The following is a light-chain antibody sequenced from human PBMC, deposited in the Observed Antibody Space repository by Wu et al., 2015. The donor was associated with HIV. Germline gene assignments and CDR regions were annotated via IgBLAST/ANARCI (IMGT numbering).Light chain of an antibody. CDR3: QQYNNWPPWT. CDR2: GAS. V-gene: IGKV3-15*01. J-gene: IGKJ1*01. Sequence: EIVMTQSPGTLSVSPGERATLSCRASQNLNNNLAWYQQKPGQAPRLLIYGASTRTTGIPARFSGSGSGTEFTLTISSLQSEDFAVYYCQQYNNWPPWTFGQGTKVEVK. CDR1: QNLNNN.